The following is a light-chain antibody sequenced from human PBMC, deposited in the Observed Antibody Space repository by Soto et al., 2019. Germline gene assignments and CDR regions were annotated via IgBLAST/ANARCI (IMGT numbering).Light chain of an antibody. V-gene: IGLV2-14*01. CDR1: SSDVGGYNY. CDR2: DVS. CDR3: SSYTSSSTPYV. J-gene: IGLJ1*01. Sequence: QSALTQPASVSGSPGQSITISCTGTSSDVGGYNYVSWYQQHPGKAPKLMIYDVSNRPSGVSNRFSGSKSGNTASLTISGLQAEDDADYYFSSYTSSSTPYVVGTGTKLTVL.